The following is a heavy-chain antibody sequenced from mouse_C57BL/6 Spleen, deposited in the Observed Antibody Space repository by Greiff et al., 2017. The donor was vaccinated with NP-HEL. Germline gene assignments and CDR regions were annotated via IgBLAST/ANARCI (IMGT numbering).Heavy chain of an antibody. CDR1: GFTFSDYG. CDR3: ASYSNLAWYAY. V-gene: IGHV5-17*01. CDR2: ISSGSSTI. Sequence: EVMLVESGGGLVKPGGSLKLSCAASGFTFSDYGMHWVRQAPEKGLEWVAYISSGSSTIYYADTVTGRFTISRDNAKNTLFLQMTSLRSEATAMYVCASYSNLAWYAYWGQGTLVTVSA. J-gene: IGHJ3*01. D-gene: IGHD2-5*01.